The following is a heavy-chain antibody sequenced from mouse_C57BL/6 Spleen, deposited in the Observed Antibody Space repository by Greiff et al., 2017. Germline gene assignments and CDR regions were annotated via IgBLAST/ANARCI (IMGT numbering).Heavy chain of an antibody. CDR1: GYAFSSSW. J-gene: IGHJ4*01. D-gene: IGHD1-1*01. Sequence: VQRVESGPELVKPGASVKISCKASGYAFSSSWMNWVKQRPGKGLEWIGRIYPGDGDTNYNGKFKGKATLTADKSSSTAYMQLSSLTSEDSAVYFCASPRHYYGSSDYAMDYWGQGTSVTVSS. CDR3: ASPRHYYGSSDYAMDY. V-gene: IGHV1-82*01. CDR2: IYPGDGDT.